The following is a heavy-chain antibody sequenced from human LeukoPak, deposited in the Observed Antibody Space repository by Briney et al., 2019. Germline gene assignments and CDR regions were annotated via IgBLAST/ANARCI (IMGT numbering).Heavy chain of an antibody. V-gene: IGHV3-21*01. CDR1: GYPFSRYS. Sequence: GGCLRLSRAASGYPFSRYSLNGVRHAPGRGLECVSSLSGGSSYRYYADSVKDRFTIPRDNDKNLRDLQMNSLRAEDTALYYCARGSPVFDYWGQRTLVTVST. CDR3: ARGSPVFDY. CDR2: LSGGSSYR. J-gene: IGHJ4*02.